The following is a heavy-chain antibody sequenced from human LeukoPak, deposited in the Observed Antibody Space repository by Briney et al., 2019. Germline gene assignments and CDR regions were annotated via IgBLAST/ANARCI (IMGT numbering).Heavy chain of an antibody. CDR2: IIDSGGKT. CDR1: GFTFRNSA. J-gene: IGHJ4*02. CDR3: AKQRGDTAMVTVDY. Sequence: GGSLRLSCAASGFTFRNSAMSWVRQAPGKGLEWVSTIIDSGGKTYYADSVRGRFTISRDNSKNTLYLQMNSLRVEDTGIYYSAKQRGDTAMVTVDYWGQGTLVTVSS. V-gene: IGHV3-23*01. D-gene: IGHD5-18*01.